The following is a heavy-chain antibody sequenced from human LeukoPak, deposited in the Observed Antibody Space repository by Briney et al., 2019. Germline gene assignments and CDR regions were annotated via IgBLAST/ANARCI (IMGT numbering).Heavy chain of an antibody. D-gene: IGHD3-22*01. CDR1: GGTFSSYA. CDR3: ARGLYYDSSGYYDY. CDR2: IIPILGIA. V-gene: IGHV1-69*04. Sequence: GSSVKVSCKASGGTFSSYAISWVRQAPGQGLEWKGRIIPILGIANYAQKFQGRVTITADKSTSTAYMELSSLRSEDTAVYYCARGLYYDSSGYYDYWGQGTLVTVSS. J-gene: IGHJ4*02.